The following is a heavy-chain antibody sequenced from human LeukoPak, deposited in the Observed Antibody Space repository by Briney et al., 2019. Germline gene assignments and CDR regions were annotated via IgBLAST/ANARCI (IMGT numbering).Heavy chain of an antibody. D-gene: IGHD3-9*01. CDR1: GGSTSSGSYY. CDR2: IYTSGST. J-gene: IGHJ5*02. V-gene: IGHV4-61*02. Sequence: SQTLSLTCTVSGGSTSSGSYYWSWIRQPAGKGLEWIGRIYTSGSTNYNPSLKSRVTISVDTSKNQFSLKLSSVTAADTAVYYCARGLAYDILTGYSLNWFDPWGQGTLVTVSS. CDR3: ARGLAYDILTGYSLNWFDP.